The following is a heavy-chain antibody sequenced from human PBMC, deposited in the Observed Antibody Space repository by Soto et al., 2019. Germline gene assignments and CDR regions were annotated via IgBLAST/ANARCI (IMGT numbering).Heavy chain of an antibody. D-gene: IGHD2-21*02. CDR1: GGSIRSFY. CDR3: ARGPFCGGDCYFGV. Sequence: QVLLQEPGPRLVKPSETLSLTCTVAGGSIRSFYWSWVRQPAGKGLEWIGRIYSSGTTDYNPSLKSRVTMSVDTSTDQVSLKLASVTAADTAVYFCARGPFCGGDCYFGVWGQGTQVTVS. J-gene: IGHJ4*02. CDR2: IYSSGTT. V-gene: IGHV4-4*07.